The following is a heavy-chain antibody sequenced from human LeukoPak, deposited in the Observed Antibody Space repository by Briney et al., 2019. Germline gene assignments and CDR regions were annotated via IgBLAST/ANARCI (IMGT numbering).Heavy chain of an antibody. J-gene: IGHJ4*02. CDR3: ATYNTGTYSFYGY. CDR2: IYYSGST. D-gene: IGHD1-26*01. V-gene: IGHV4-59*01. Sequence: PSETLSLTCTVSGGSISTYYWTWIRQPPGKGLEWIGYIYYSGSTNSNPSLKSRVTLSVDTSKNHFSLRLSSVTAADTAVYYCATYNTGTYSFYGYWGQGTLVTVSS. CDR1: GGSISTYY.